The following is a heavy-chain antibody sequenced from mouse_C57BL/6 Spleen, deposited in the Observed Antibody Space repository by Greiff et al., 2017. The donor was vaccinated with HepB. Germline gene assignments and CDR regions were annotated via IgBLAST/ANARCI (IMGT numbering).Heavy chain of an antibody. J-gene: IGHJ3*01. CDR2: ISYDGSN. CDR1: GYSITSGYY. V-gene: IGHV3-6*01. D-gene: IGHD3-1*01. CDR3: ARGALGFAY. Sequence: EVQLQQSGPGLVKPSQSLSLTCSVTGYSITSGYYWNWIRQFPGNKLEWMGYISYDGSNNYNPSLKNRISITRDTSKNQFFLKLNSVTTEDSATDYCARGALGFAYWGQGTLVTVSA.